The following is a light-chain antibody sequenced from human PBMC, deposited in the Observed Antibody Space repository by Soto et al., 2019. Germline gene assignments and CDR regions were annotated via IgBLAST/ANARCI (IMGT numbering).Light chain of an antibody. CDR2: AAS. V-gene: IGKV1-12*01. CDR1: QTISSW. Sequence: DIQMTQSPSTLSGSVGDRVTITCRASQTISSWLAWYQQKPGRAPKYLIQAASILQSGFPSRFAGSGSGTDFTLTINTLQPEDFATYYCLQVKSFPRTFGQGTKVDIK. CDR3: LQVKSFPRT. J-gene: IGKJ1*01.